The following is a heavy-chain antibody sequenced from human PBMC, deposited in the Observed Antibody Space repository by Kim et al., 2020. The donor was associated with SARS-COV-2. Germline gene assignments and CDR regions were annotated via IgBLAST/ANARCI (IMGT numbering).Heavy chain of an antibody. J-gene: IGHJ4*02. D-gene: IGHD3-10*01. CDR3: ASLFRGQDY. Sequence: GSTYYNPSLKSRVTISVDTSKNQFSLKLSSVTAADTAVYYCASLFRGQDYWGQGTLVTVSS. V-gene: IGHV4-39*01. CDR2: GST.